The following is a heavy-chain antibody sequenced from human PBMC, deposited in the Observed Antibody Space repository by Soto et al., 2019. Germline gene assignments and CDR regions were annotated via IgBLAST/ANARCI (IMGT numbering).Heavy chain of an antibody. CDR3: ARGSSEIGGVIVITDAFDI. CDR1: GYTFTSYG. Sequence: QVQLVQSGAEVKKPGASVKVSCKASGYTFTSYGISWVRQAPGQGLEWMGWISAYNGNTNYAQKLQGRVTMTTDTXLSQAXXELRSLRSDDTAVYYCARGSSEIGGVIVITDAFDIWGQGTRVTVSS. J-gene: IGHJ3*02. CDR2: ISAYNGNT. V-gene: IGHV1-18*01. D-gene: IGHD3-16*02.